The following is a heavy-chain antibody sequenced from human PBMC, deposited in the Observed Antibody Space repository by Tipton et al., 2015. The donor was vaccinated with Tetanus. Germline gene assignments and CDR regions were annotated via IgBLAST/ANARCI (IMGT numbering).Heavy chain of an antibody. CDR3: ASGTRGVVRGVIFAFDI. CDR1: GGTFSSYA. CDR2: IIPIFGTA. D-gene: IGHD3-10*01. J-gene: IGHJ3*02. V-gene: IGHV1-69*01. Sequence: QLVQSGAEVKKPGSSVKVSCKASGGTFSSYAISWVRQAPGQGLEWMGGIIPIFGTANYAQKFQGRVTITADESTSTAYMELSSLRSEDTAVYYCASGTRGVVRGVIFAFDIWGQGTMVTVSS.